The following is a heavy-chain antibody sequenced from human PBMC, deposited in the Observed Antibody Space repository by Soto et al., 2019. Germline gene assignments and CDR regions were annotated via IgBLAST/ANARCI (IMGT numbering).Heavy chain of an antibody. Sequence: GGSLRLSCAASGFTFSSYGMHGVRQAPGKGLEWVAVISYDGSNKYYADSVKGRFTISRDNSKNTLYLQMNSLRAEDTAVYYCAKDSGRYSSVWYALDYWGQGTLVTVSS. CDR1: GFTFSSYG. D-gene: IGHD6-19*01. V-gene: IGHV3-30*18. J-gene: IGHJ4*02. CDR3: AKDSGRYSSVWYALDY. CDR2: ISYDGSNK.